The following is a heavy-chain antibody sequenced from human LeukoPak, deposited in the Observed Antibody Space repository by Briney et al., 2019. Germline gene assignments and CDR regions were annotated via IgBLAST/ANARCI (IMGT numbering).Heavy chain of an antibody. CDR1: GYTFTSYD. Sequence: GAPVKVSCKASGYTFTSYDINWVRQATGQGLEWMGWMNPNSGNTGYAQKFQGRVTMTRNTSISTAYMELSSLRSEDTAVYYCARHSGYYYYYYGMDVWGQGTTVTVSS. J-gene: IGHJ6*02. D-gene: IGHD5-12*01. CDR2: MNPNSGNT. CDR3: ARHSGYYYYYYGMDV. V-gene: IGHV1-8*01.